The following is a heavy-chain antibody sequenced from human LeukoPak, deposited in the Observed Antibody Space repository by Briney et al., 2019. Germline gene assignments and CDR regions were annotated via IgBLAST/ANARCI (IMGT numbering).Heavy chain of an antibody. CDR2: ISESGST. J-gene: IGHJ4*02. D-gene: IGHD6-13*01. CDR3: ARAGSGWYGGRLFEF. V-gene: IGHV4-59*01. Sequence: SETLSLTCTVSGGSISFYHWSWIRQSSGKELEWIGDISESGSTNYMPSLKSRVTISVDTSNQFSLKLSSVTAADTAVYYCARAGSGWYGGRLFEFWGPGALVAVSS. CDR1: GGSISFYH.